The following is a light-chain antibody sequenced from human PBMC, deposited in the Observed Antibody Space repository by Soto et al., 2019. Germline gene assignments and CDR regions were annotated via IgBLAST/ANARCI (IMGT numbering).Light chain of an antibody. CDR2: GAS. V-gene: IGKV3-20*01. Sequence: ELVLTQSPGTLSLSPGERATLSCRASQSVSSSYLAWYQQKPGQAPRLLIYGASSRATGIPARFGGSGSWTDFTLTISRLEPEDFSVYYCQQYGSSPPFTFGQGTRLEIK. J-gene: IGKJ5*01. CDR3: QQYGSSPPFT. CDR1: QSVSSSY.